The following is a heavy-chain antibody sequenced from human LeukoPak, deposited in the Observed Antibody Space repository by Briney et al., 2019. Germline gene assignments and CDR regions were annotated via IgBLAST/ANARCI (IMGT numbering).Heavy chain of an antibody. CDR3: ARWGLGPSFDY. CDR2: ISWNSGSI. J-gene: IGHJ4*02. Sequence: GGSLRLSCAASGFTFDDYAMHWVRQAPGKGLEWVSGISWNSGSIGYADSVKGRFTISRDNAKKSLYLQLNSLRVEGTAVYYCARWGLGPSFDYWGQGTRVTVSS. D-gene: IGHD1-26*01. CDR1: GFTFDDYA. V-gene: IGHV3-9*01.